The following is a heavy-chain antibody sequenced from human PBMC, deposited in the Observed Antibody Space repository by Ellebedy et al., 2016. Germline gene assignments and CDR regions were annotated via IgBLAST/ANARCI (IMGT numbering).Heavy chain of an antibody. CDR1: GGSVGGHY. Sequence: SETLSLXXTVSGGSVGGHYWSWFRQPPGKGLEWIGYVYYSGSANYNPSLKSRVTISIDTSENQFSLKLNSATAADTAVYYCARYQAVDAFDIWGQGTLVIVSS. CDR2: VYYSGSA. CDR3: ARYQAVDAFDI. V-gene: IGHV4-59*02. J-gene: IGHJ3*02.